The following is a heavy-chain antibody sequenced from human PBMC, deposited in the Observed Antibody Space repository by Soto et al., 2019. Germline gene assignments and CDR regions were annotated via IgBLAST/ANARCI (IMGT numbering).Heavy chain of an antibody. D-gene: IGHD5-18*01. J-gene: IGHJ4*02. CDR3: ARVGRGYSYGNGFDY. CDR2: ISYDGSKT. Sequence: ESGGGVVQPGRSLRLSCAAPGLPFSGYAMHWVRQAPAKGLEWVAVISYDGSKTYYADSVKGRFTISRDDSKKTLYLQMNSLRTDDAAVYYCARVGRGYSYGNGFDYWGQGTLVTVSS. V-gene: IGHV3-30-3*01. CDR1: GLPFSGYA.